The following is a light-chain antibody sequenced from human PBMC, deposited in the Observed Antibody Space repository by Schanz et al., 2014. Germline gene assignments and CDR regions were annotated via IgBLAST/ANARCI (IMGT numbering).Light chain of an antibody. CDR3: QQRSNWLALT. CDR1: QSVSSSY. Sequence: IVLTQSPGTLSLSPGERVTLSCRASQSVSSSYLAWYQQKPGQAPRLLIYDASTRATGIPDRFSGSGSGTDFTLTISSLEPEDFAVYYCQQRSNWLALTFGGGTKVEIK. V-gene: IGKV3D-20*02. CDR2: DAS. J-gene: IGKJ4*01.